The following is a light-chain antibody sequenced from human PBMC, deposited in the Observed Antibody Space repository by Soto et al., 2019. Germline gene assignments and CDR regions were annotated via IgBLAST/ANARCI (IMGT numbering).Light chain of an antibody. CDR3: QQSYSTPRT. J-gene: IGKJ1*01. V-gene: IGKV1-39*01. Sequence: IHMTESASSLSASVLGRVTITFRASQNINNYLSWYQQRPGKAPKLLIYAASSLQSGVPSRFSGSGSGTDFSLTISSLQPEDFATYYCQQSYSTPRTFGQGTKVDIK. CDR1: QNINNY. CDR2: AAS.